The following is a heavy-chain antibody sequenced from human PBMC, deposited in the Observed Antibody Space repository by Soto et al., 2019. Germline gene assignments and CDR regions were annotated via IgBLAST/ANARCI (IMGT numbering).Heavy chain of an antibody. CDR3: TTDFSGYSYGNAFDI. V-gene: IGHV3-15*07. Sequence: SVSNAWMNWVRQAPGKGLEWVGRIKSKTDGGTADYAAPVKGRFTISRDDSKNTLYLQMNSLKTEDTAVYSCTTDFSGYSYGNAFDIWAKGQWSPSLQ. D-gene: IGHD5-18*01. CDR1: SVSNAW. CDR2: IKSKTDGGTA. J-gene: IGHJ3*02.